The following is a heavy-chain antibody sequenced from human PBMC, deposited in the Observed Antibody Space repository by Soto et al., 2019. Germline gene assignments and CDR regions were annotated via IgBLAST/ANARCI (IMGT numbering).Heavy chain of an antibody. Sequence: PGGCVRLTYASSGCPPSGHRMNVVRQAPGKGLEWVSSISSSSSYIYYADSVNGRFTISRDNAKNSLYLQMNSLRAEDTAVYYCARDLLRFLESPNWFDPSGQGTLVTSPQ. CDR1: GCPPSGHR. D-gene: IGHD3-3*01. CDR2: ISSSSSYI. V-gene: IGHV3-21*01. J-gene: IGHJ5*02. CDR3: ARDLLRFLESPNWFDP.